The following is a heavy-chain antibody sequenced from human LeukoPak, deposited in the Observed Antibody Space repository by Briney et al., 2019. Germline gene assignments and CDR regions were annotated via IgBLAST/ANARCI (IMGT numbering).Heavy chain of an antibody. CDR3: AELGITMIGGV. D-gene: IGHD3-10*02. Sequence: GASVKVSCKASGYTFTSYDINWVRQATGQGLEWMGWMNPNSANTGYAQKFQGRVTMTRNTSISTAYMELSSLRAEDTAVYYCAELGITMIGGVWGKGTTVTISS. CDR1: GYTFTSYD. J-gene: IGHJ6*04. V-gene: IGHV1-8*01. CDR2: MNPNSANT.